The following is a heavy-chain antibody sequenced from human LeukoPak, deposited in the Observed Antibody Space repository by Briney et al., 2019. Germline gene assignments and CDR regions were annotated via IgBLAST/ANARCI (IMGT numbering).Heavy chain of an antibody. CDR1: GFNFRNYD. CDR3: ARDQGWETTIKQFDY. V-gene: IGHV3-48*03. J-gene: IGHJ4*02. Sequence: GGSLRLSCVASGFNFRNYDLNWVRQAPGQGLQWVSYISASGTTIYYTDSVKGRFTISRDNAKNSLNLQMNGLRAEDTAVYYCARDQGWETTIKQFDYWGQGTLVTVSS. D-gene: IGHD4-11*01. CDR2: ISASGTTI.